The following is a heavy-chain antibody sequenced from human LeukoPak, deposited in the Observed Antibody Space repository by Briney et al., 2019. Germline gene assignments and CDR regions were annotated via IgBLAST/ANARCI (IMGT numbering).Heavy chain of an antibody. CDR1: GFTFSSYA. Sequence: GGSLRLSCAASGFTFSSYAMHWVRQAPGKGLEWVAVISYDGSNKYYADSVKGRFTISRDNSKNTLYLQMNSLRAEDTAVYYCAKGLMTTGIDYWGQGTLVTVSS. CDR3: AKGLMTTGIDY. V-gene: IGHV3-30-3*01. D-gene: IGHD2-8*02. J-gene: IGHJ4*02. CDR2: ISYDGSNK.